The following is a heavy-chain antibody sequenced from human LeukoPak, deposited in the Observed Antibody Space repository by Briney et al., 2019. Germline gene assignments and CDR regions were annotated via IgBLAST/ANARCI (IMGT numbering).Heavy chain of an antibody. J-gene: IGHJ4*02. D-gene: IGHD1-26*01. CDR3: ARGRYSGSYYYFDY. Sequence: SETLSLTCTVSGGSISSSSYYWGWIRQPPGKGLEWIGYIYYSGSTNYNPSLKSRVIISVDTSKNQFSLKLSSVTAADTAMYYCARGRYSGSYYYFDYWGQGTLVTVSS. CDR2: IYYSGST. V-gene: IGHV4-61*05. CDR1: GGSISSSSYY.